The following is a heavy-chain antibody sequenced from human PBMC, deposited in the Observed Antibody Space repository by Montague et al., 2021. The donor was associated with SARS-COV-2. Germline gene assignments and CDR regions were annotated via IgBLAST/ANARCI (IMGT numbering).Heavy chain of an antibody. Sequence: SEILSLTCTISGGSISSNGYYWGWIRQPPGKGLEWIGSIYYSGSTYYNPSLKSRVTISVDTSKNQFSLKLSSVTAADTAVYYCARFPTSYYYDSKAAPATPDAFDIWGQGTMVTVSS. CDR3: ARFPTSYYYDSKAAPATPDAFDI. CDR1: GGSISSNGYY. CDR2: IYYSGST. V-gene: IGHV4-39*01. J-gene: IGHJ3*02. D-gene: IGHD3-22*01.